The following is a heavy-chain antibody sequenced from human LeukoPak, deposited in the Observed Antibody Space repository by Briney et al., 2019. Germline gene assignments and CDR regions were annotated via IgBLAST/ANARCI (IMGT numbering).Heavy chain of an antibody. CDR1: GGSIVSDTYF. D-gene: IGHD1-14*01. CDR3: VRRGAGEPSSYFHYYMDV. V-gene: IGHV4-39*01. J-gene: IGHJ6*03. CDR2: IYFTGSS. Sequence: KPSETLSLTCNVSGGSIVSDTYFSGWIREPPWKGLEGIGSIYFTGSSFYNPSLKSRVTMSVDTSKNQFSLHLRSVTAADTAVYFCVRRGAGEPSSYFHYYMDVWGRGSAVTIS.